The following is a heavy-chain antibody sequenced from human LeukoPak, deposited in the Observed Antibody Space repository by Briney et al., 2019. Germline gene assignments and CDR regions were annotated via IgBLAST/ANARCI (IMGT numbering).Heavy chain of an antibody. J-gene: IGHJ4*02. V-gene: IGHV3-66*01. CDR3: ARDIRRGFDY. Sequence: GGSLRLSCAASGFTFSSYAMSWVRQAPGKGLEWVSVIYSGGSTYYADSVKGRFTISRDNSKNTLYLQMNSLRAEDTAVYYCARDIRRGFDYWGQGTLVTVSS. CDR1: GFTFSSYA. D-gene: IGHD3-10*01. CDR2: IYSGGST.